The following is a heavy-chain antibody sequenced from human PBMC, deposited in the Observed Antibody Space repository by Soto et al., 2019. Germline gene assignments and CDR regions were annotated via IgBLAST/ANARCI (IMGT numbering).Heavy chain of an antibody. CDR3: ARTRSFTLGFYYDGMDV. D-gene: IGHD6-6*01. V-gene: IGHV5-51*07. CDR2: IYPGASDT. CDR1: GYSFASYW. J-gene: IGHJ6*02. Sequence: GESLKISRQGSGYSFASYWIGWAHQIPGKDLEWMGIIYPGASDTRYSPSFQGQVTISADKSLRTAYVQWTSLKASDTALYYCARTRSFTLGFYYDGMDVWGQGTTVTVSS.